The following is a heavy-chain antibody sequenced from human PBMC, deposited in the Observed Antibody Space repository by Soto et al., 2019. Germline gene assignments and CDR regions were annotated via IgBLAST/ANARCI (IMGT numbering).Heavy chain of an antibody. CDR1: GFTFSSYG. V-gene: IGHV3-30*18. J-gene: IGHJ4*02. CDR3: AKAVAHIDY. Sequence: SLRLSCAASGFTFSSYGMHWVRQAPGKGLEWVAVISYDGSNKYYADSVKGRFTISRDNSKNTLYLQMNSLRAEDTAVYYCAKAVAHIDYWGQGTLVTVSS. CDR2: ISYDGSNK. D-gene: IGHD2-15*01.